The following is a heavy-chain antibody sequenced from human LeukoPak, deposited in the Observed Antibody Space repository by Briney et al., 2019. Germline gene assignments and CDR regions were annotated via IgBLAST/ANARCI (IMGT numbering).Heavy chain of an antibody. V-gene: IGHV3-48*03. CDR1: GFTFSSYE. Sequence: GGSLRLSCAASGFTFSSYEMNWVRQAPGKGLEWVSYISSSGSTVYYADSVKGRFTISRDNAKNTLNLQMNSLRAEDTAVYYCARDPRGGTLDYWGQGALVTVSS. J-gene: IGHJ4*02. CDR3: ARDPRGGTLDY. CDR2: ISSSGSTV. D-gene: IGHD3-10*01.